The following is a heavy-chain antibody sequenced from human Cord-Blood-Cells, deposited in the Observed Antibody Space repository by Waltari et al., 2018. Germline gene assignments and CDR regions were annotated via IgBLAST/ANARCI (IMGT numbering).Heavy chain of an antibody. CDR2: IIPIFGTE. V-gene: IGHV1-69*01. Sequence: QVQLVQLGAEVTTPASSVTVSCKASCATSSSSAISWVGPAPGQGLEWMGGIIPIFGTENDEQKFQGRVTITADESTSTAYMELSSLRSEDTAVYYCARDSPGNARYGMDVWGQGTTVTVSS. CDR1: CATSSSSA. CDR3: ARDSPGNARYGMDV. J-gene: IGHJ6*02. D-gene: IGHD6-6*01.